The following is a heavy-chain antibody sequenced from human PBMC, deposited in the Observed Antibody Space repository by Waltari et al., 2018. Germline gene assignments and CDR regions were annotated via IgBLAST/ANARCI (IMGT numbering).Heavy chain of an antibody. D-gene: IGHD3-16*01. J-gene: IGHJ3*02. CDR3: ARDVSLVVTDDDPDI. CDR1: GDPFSTYD. V-gene: IGHV1-69*12. CDR2: IIPIFDTP. Sequence: VQLVQSGAEVKKPGSSVKVSCKASGDPFSTYDTTGVRQAPGQGLEWMGGIIPIFDTPSYPQKFQGRVTITADASTKTAYMELSSLRSEDTAVYYCARDVSLVVTDDDPDIWGQGTMVTVSS.